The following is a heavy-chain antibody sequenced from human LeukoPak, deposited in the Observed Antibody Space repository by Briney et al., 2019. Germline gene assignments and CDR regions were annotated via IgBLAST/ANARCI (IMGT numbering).Heavy chain of an antibody. V-gene: IGHV1-46*01. Sequence: ASVKVSCKASGYTFTSYYMHWVRQAPGQGLEWMGIINPSGGSTSYAQKFQGRVTMTRDTSTSTVYMELSGLRSEDTAVYYCARRAVAAHGFDYWGQGTLVTVSS. D-gene: IGHD6-19*01. CDR3: ARRAVAAHGFDY. CDR1: GYTFTSYY. CDR2: INPSGGST. J-gene: IGHJ4*02.